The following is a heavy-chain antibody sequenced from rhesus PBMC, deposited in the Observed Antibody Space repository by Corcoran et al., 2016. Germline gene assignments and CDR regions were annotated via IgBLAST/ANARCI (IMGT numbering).Heavy chain of an antibody. J-gene: IGHJ4*01. V-gene: IGHV4-160*01. D-gene: IGHD6-13*01. CDR3: ARDVGSWSPYFDY. Sequence: QVQLQQWGEGLVKPSETLSLTCAVYGGSISSNYWSWIRQPPGKGLEWIGRIRSGGSTNYNPSLKSRVTILIDTSKNQFYLKLSSVTAADTAVYYCARDVGSWSPYFDYWGQGVLVTVSS. CDR1: GGSISSNY. CDR2: IRSGGST.